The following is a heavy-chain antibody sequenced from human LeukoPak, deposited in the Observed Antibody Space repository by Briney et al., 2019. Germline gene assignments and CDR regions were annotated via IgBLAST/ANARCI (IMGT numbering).Heavy chain of an antibody. J-gene: IGHJ5*02. Sequence: GGSLRLSCAASGFTFSNYWMTWVRQAPGKGLGWVANIKQGGSEKYYVDSVKGRFTISRDNAKNSLSLQMNSLRAEDTAVYYCARYSSSYGWFDPWGQGTLVTVSS. CDR2: IKQGGSEK. CDR3: ARYSSSYGWFDP. CDR1: GFTFSNYW. D-gene: IGHD3-22*01. V-gene: IGHV3-7*01.